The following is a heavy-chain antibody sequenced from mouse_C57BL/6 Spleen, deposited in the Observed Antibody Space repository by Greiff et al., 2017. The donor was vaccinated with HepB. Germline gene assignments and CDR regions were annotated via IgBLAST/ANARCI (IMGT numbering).Heavy chain of an antibody. Sequence: QVQLQQPGAELVKPGASVKLSCKASGYTFTSYWMQWVKQRPGQGLEWIGEIDPSDSYTNYNQKFKGKATLTVDTSSSTAYMQLSSLTSEDSAVYYCASPQSLGYGNYVKAMDYWGQGTSVTVSS. J-gene: IGHJ4*01. V-gene: IGHV1-50*01. CDR1: GYTFTSYW. CDR2: IDPSDSYT. CDR3: ASPQSLGYGNYVKAMDY. D-gene: IGHD2-1*01.